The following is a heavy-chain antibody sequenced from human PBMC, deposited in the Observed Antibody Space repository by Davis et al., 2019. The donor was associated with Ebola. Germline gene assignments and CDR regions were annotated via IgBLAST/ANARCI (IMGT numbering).Heavy chain of an antibody. J-gene: IGHJ4*02. Sequence: ASVKVSCKASGYTFTGYYMHWVRQAPGQGLEWMGWINPNSGGTNYAQKFQGRVTITRDTSASTAYMELSSLRSEDTAVYYWARASWQQLAPKVWGQGTLVTVSS. CDR3: ARASWQQLAPKV. CDR2: INPNSGGT. D-gene: IGHD6-13*01. V-gene: IGHV1-2*02. CDR1: GYTFTGYY.